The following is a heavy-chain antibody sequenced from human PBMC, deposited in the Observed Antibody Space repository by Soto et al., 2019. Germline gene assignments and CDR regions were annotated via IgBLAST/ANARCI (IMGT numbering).Heavy chain of an antibody. CDR2: IYHSGAT. CDR3: ARDLGTGTDY. D-gene: IGHD1-1*01. Sequence: QVQLQESGPGLVKPSGTLSLTCAVSGDSITNSNWWSWVRQAPGKGLEWIGEIYHSGATTYNPSLKSRVTISVDPSNNQFSLKLTSVTAADTAVYFCARDLGTGTDYWGQGTLVTVAS. J-gene: IGHJ4*02. CDR1: GDSITNSNW. V-gene: IGHV4-4*02.